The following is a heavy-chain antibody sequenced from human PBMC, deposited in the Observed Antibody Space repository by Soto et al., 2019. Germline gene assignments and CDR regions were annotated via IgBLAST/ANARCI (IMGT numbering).Heavy chain of an antibody. J-gene: IGHJ4*02. D-gene: IGHD3-22*01. CDR1: GFTFSSYS. CDR3: ARDPTTYYYDSSGYYLDY. Sequence: EVQLVESGGGLVKPGGSLRLSCAASGFTFSSYSMNWVRQAPGKGLEWVSSISSSSSYIYYADSVKGRFTISRDNAKNSLYLQMNSLRAEDTAVYYCARDPTTYYYDSSGYYLDYWGQGPLVTVSS. V-gene: IGHV3-21*01. CDR2: ISSSSSYI.